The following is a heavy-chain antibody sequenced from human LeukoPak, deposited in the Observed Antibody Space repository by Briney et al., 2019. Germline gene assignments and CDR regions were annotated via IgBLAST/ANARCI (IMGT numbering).Heavy chain of an antibody. D-gene: IGHD4-17*01. V-gene: IGHV4-30-2*01. J-gene: IGHJ4*02. Sequence: PSQTLSLTCAVSGGSISSGGYSWSWIRQPPGKGLEWIGYINHSGSTNYNPSVKSRVSISADTSKNQFSLKMRSVTAADTAVYYCARARGTETIDYWGQGTPVTVSS. CDR3: ARARGTETIDY. CDR2: INHSGST. CDR1: GGSISSGGYS.